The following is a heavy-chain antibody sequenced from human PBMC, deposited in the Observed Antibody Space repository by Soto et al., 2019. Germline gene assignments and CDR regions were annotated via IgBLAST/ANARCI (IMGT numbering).Heavy chain of an antibody. CDR2: ISSSSSTI. J-gene: IGHJ4*01. CDR3: ARGGTIAVTTIGDY. Sequence: AGGSLRLSCAASGFTFRIYSMHWVRQSPGKGLEWVSYISSSSSTIYYADSVKGRFTISRDNAKNSLYLQMNSLRDDDTAMYYCARGGTIAVTTIGDYWGQGTLVTV. D-gene: IGHD5-12*01. V-gene: IGHV3-48*02. CDR1: GFTFRIYS.